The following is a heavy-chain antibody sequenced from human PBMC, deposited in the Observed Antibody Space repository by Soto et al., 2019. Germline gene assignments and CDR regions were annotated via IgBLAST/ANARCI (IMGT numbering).Heavy chain of an antibody. CDR2: IYSGGYT. CDR3: ATTPGGGGY. J-gene: IGHJ4*02. V-gene: IGHV3-53*01. D-gene: IGHD3-10*01. Sequence: EVQLVESGGGLIQPGGSLRLSCAVSGFTVSNNYMSWVRQAPGKGLEGVSVIYSGGYTAYGDSVKGRFTISRDNSKNTLYPQMKTRGAGATAVFYGATTPGGGGYWGQGTLVTVSS. CDR1: GFTVSNNY.